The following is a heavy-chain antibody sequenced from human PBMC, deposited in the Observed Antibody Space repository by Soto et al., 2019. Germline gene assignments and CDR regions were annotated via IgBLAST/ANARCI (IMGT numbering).Heavy chain of an antibody. CDR1: GGSISSGDYY. CDR3: ARESYPGAHYFDY. J-gene: IGHJ4*02. D-gene: IGHD1-26*01. V-gene: IGHV4-30-4*01. Sequence: SETLSLTCTVSGGSISSGDYYWSWIRQPPGKGLEWIGYIYYSGSTYYNPSLKSRVTISVDTSKNQFSLKLSSVTAADTAVYYCARESYPGAHYFDYWGQGTLVTVSS. CDR2: IYYSGST.